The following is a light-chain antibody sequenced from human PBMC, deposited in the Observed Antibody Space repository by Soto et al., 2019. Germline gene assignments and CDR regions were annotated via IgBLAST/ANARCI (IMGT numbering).Light chain of an antibody. CDR2: GAS. V-gene: IGKV3-15*01. CDR1: QSVSSN. CDR3: QQYNNWPPST. Sequence: EIVMTQSPATLSVSPGERATLSCRASQSVSSNLAWYQQKPGHAPRLLIYGASTRATGIPARFSGSGSGTEFTLTISCLPSEDFAVYYCQQYNNWPPSTFGGGTKVEIK. J-gene: IGKJ4*01.